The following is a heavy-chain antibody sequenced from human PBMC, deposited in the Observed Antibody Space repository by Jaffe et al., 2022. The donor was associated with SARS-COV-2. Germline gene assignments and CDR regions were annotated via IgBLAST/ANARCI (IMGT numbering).Heavy chain of an antibody. J-gene: IGHJ6*03. CDR1: GFTFSDYY. D-gene: IGHD3-9*01. CDR2: ISSSGSTI. Sequence: QVQLVESGGGLVKPGGSLRLSCAASGFTFSDYYMSWIRQAPGKGLEWVSYISSSGSTIYYADSVKGRFTISRDNAKNSLYLQMNSLRAEDTAVYYCARAPVLRYFDWSNSETPYYYYYYMDVWGKGTTVTVSS. CDR3: ARAPVLRYFDWSNSETPYYYYYYMDV. V-gene: IGHV3-11*01.